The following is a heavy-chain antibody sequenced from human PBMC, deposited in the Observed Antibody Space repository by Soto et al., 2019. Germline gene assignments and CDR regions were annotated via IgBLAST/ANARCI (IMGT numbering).Heavy chain of an antibody. CDR1: GFTFSSYG. D-gene: IGHD2-2*01. Sequence: GGSLRLSCAASGFTFSSYGMHWVRQTPDKGLEWVAVISHDGNQKYYADFAKGRFTISRDNARNTLHLQMNSLRPEDTAFFYCVKATLPTAIKFGVDSWGQGTPVTVSS. CDR3: VKATLPTAIKFGVDS. J-gene: IGHJ5*01. CDR2: ISHDGNQK. V-gene: IGHV3-30*18.